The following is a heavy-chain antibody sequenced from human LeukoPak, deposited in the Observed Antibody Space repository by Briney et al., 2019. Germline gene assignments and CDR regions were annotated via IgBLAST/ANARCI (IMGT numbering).Heavy chain of an antibody. CDR2: IYYSGST. D-gene: IGHD6-19*01. CDR1: GGSISSSSYY. CDR3: ARLTAVAGGESWFDP. V-gene: IGHV4-39*01. J-gene: IGHJ5*02. Sequence: SETLSLTCTVSGGSISSSSYYWGWIRQPPGKGLEWLGSIYYSGSTYYNPSRKSRVTISVDTSKHQFSLKLSSVTAADTAVYYWARLTAVAGGESWFDPWGQGTLVTVSS.